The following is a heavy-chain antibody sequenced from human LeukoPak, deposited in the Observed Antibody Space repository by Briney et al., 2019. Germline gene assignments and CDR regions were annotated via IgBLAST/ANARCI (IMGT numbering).Heavy chain of an antibody. V-gene: IGHV1-18*01. CDR2: ISAYNGNT. CDR1: GYTFTSYG. D-gene: IGHD1-26*01. Sequence: ASVRVSCKASGYTFTSYGISWVRQAPGQGLEWMGWISAYNGNTNYAQKLQGRVTMTTDTSTSTAYMELSSLRSEDTAVYYCARGAVWGADEWELPDYWGQGTLVTVSS. J-gene: IGHJ4*02. CDR3: ARGAVWGADEWELPDY.